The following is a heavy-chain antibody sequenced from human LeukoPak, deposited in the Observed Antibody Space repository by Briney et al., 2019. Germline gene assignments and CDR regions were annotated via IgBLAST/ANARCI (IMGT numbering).Heavy chain of an antibody. Sequence: SETLSLICTVSGGSISSYYWSWIRQPGGKGLEWIGRMYTSGRTNYNPSLKSRVTMSVDTSKNQVSLKLSSVTAADTAVYYCARDLAAAGTDYWGQGTLVTVSS. D-gene: IGHD6-13*01. J-gene: IGHJ4*02. V-gene: IGHV4-4*07. CDR1: GGSISSYY. CDR3: ARDLAAAGTDY. CDR2: MYTSGRT.